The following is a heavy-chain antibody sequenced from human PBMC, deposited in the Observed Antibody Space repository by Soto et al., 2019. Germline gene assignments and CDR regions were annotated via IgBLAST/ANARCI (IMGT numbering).Heavy chain of an antibody. Sequence: GGSLRLSCAASGFTFSSYGMHWVRQAPGKGLEWVAVISYDGSNKYYADSVKGRFTISRDNSKNTLYLQMNSLRAEDTAVYYCAKDNFLGYSSGWYVPYYWGQGTLVTVSS. CDR1: GFTFSSYG. J-gene: IGHJ4*02. V-gene: IGHV3-30*18. CDR3: AKDNFLGYSSGWYVPYY. CDR2: ISYDGSNK. D-gene: IGHD6-19*01.